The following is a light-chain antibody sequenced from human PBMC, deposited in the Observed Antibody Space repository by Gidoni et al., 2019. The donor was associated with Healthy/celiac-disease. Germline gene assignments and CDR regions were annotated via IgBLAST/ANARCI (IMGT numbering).Light chain of an antibody. J-gene: IGKJ4*01. Sequence: DIQMTQYPSSLSASVGDRVTITCQASQDISNYLHWYQQKPGKAPKLLIYDASNLETGVPSRFSGSGSGTDFIFTISSLQPEDIATYYCQQYDNLPLTFXGXTKVEIK. CDR2: DAS. CDR1: QDISNY. CDR3: QQYDNLPLT. V-gene: IGKV1-33*01.